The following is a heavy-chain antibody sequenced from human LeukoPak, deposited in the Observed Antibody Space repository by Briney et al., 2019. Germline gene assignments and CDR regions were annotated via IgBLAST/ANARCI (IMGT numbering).Heavy chain of an antibody. CDR2: IYHSGRI. D-gene: IGHD3-22*01. CDR1: GDSVSSGSHH. J-gene: IGHJ4*02. Sequence: SETLSLTCTVSGDSVSSGSHHWSWIRQPAGKRLEWIGQIYHSGRINYNPSLKSRVTISVDTSNNQLSMKLTSVTVADTAVYYCARVDSGAYNFESWGQGTLVTVSS. CDR3: ARVDSGAYNFES. V-gene: IGHV4-61*01.